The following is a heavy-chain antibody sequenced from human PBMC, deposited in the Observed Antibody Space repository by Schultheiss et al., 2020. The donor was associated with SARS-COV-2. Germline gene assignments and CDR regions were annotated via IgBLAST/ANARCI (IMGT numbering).Heavy chain of an antibody. D-gene: IGHD1/OR15-1a*01. CDR3: TRHVYTNNPDNWFDP. J-gene: IGHJ5*02. Sequence: SQTLSLTFTVSGGSVTSHSYYWGWIRQPPGKGLEWIGSISYSGSTFYNPSLKTRLTISADTSKNQFSLKLSSVTAADTAVYYCTRHVYTNNPDNWFDPWGQGTLVTVSS. CDR2: ISYSGST. CDR1: GGSVTSHSYY. V-gene: IGHV4-39*01.